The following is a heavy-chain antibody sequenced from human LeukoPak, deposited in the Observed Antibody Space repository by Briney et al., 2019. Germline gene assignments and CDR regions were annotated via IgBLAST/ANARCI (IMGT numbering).Heavy chain of an antibody. J-gene: IGHJ4*02. CDR3: AKGVHSSSSGGYFDY. CDR1: GYTFTSYG. Sequence: SVKVSCKASGYTFTSYGISWVRQAPGQGLEWMGGIIPIFGTANYAQKFQGRVTITADESTSTAYMELSSLRSEDTAVYYCAKGVHSSSSGGYFDYWGQGTLVTVSS. CDR2: IIPIFGTA. D-gene: IGHD6-6*01. V-gene: IGHV1-69*13.